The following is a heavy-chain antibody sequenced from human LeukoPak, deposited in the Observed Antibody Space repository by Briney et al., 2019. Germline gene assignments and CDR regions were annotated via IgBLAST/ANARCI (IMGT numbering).Heavy chain of an antibody. CDR1: GFTFSSYE. D-gene: IGHD3-10*01. V-gene: IGHV3-48*03. CDR3: AREEVYFGSGSYYKGLRY. Sequence: GRSLRLSCAASGFTFSSYEMNWVRQAPGKGLEWVSYISSNGSSIYYADSVKGRFTISRDNAKNSLYLQMSSLRAEDTAVYYCAREEVYFGSGSYYKGLRYWGQGTPVTVSS. CDR2: ISSNGSSI. J-gene: IGHJ4*02.